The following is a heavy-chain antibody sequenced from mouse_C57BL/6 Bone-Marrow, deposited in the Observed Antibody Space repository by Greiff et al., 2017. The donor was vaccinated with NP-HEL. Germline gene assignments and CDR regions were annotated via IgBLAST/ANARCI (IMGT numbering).Heavy chain of an antibody. D-gene: IGHD3-3*01. CDR2: IYPGDGDT. V-gene: IGHV1-82*01. Sequence: VQRVESGPELVKPGASVKISCKASGYAFSSSWMNWVKQRPGKGLEWIGRIYPGDGDTNYNGKFKGKATLTADKSSSTAYMQLSSLTSEDSAVYFCARAGLYYYAMDYWGQGTSVTVSA. CDR3: ARAGLYYYAMDY. CDR1: GYAFSSSW. J-gene: IGHJ4*01.